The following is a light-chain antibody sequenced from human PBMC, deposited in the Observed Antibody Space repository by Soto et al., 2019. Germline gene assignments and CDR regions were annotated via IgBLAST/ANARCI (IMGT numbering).Light chain of an antibody. CDR1: QTISRW. V-gene: IGKV1-5*01. CDR3: HSRA. J-gene: IGKJ5*01. CDR2: DAS. Sequence: DIQMTQSPSTLSGSVGDRVTITCRASQTISRWLAWYQQKPGRAPKLLIYDASTLESGVPSRFSGSGSETEFTLTISRLQPDDFATYFCHSRAFGQGTQLEIK.